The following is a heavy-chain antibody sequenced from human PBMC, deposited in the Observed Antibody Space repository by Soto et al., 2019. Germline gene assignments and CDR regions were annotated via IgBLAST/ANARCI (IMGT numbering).Heavy chain of an antibody. D-gene: IGHD5-12*01. CDR2: ISSGSTHI. V-gene: IGHV3-21*01. CDR3: ARGVATMHDWYLDL. CDR1: GFTFSSYS. J-gene: IGHJ2*01. Sequence: EVQLVESGGGLVKPGGSLRLSCAASGFTFSSYSMNWVRQAPGKGLEWVSCISSGSTHIYYADSVKGRFTISRDDGKNSLYLHMNSLRVEDTAVYYCARGVATMHDWYLDLWGRGTLVTVSS.